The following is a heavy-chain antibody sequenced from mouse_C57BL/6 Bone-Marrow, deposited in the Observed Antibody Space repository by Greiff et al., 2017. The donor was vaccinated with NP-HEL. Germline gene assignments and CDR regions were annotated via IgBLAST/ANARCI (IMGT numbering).Heavy chain of an antibody. D-gene: IGHD1-1*01. CDR1: GYTFTGNW. CDR3: ARDYYGSSCFDY. V-gene: IGHV1-9*01. CDR2: ILPGSGNT. J-gene: IGHJ2*01. Sequence: QVTLNESGAELMKPGASVKLSCKATGYTFTGNWIEWVKQRPGHGLEWIGEILPGSGNTYYNERFKGKATFTADTSSNTAYMQLSSLTTEDSAIYYCARDYYGSSCFDYWGQGTTLTVSS.